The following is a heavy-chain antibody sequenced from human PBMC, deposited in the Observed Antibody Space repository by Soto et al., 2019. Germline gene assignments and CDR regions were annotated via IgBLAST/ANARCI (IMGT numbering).Heavy chain of an antibody. CDR1: GYSISSSNW. V-gene: IGHV4-28*05. D-gene: IGHD6-13*01. CDR3: PTIACPAGGPITS. CDR2: IYYSGTI. Sequence: QVQLQESGPGLVKPSDTLSLTCAVSGYSISSSNWWAWIRQSPGKGLEWIGHIYYSGTIYYYPSLKIRVTISVPTSNPHSSLKLSSVTAVAPAVYYCPTIACPAGGPITSCRHGTLVPFSS. J-gene: IGHJ5*01.